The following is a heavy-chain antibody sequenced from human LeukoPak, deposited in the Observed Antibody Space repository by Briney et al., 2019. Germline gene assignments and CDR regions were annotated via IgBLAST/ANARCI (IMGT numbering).Heavy chain of an antibody. CDR2: ISYDGTNK. CDR3: ARESTACGEACYFDY. V-gene: IGHV3-30-3*01. Sequence: PRRSLCLPCAASGFPFGSSDTHWVSQAPGRGLEWVAGISYDGTNKYYADSVKGRFTISRDNSKNTLYLQMNSLRTDDTAVYYCARESTACGEACYFDYWGQGTLVTVSS. J-gene: IGHJ4*02. D-gene: IGHD2-21*01. CDR1: GFPFGSSD.